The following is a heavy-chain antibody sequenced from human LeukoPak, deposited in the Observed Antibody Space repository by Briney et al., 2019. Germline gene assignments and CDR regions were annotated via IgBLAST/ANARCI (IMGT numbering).Heavy chain of an antibody. Sequence: SETLSLTCAVYGGSFSGYYWSWIRQPPGKGLEWIGEINHSGSTNYNPSLKSRVTISVDTSKNQFSLKLSSVTAADTAVYYCARHVRGLYSSSWYYFDYWGQGTLVTVSS. CDR1: GGSFSGYY. CDR2: INHSGST. CDR3: ARHVRGLYSSSWYYFDY. V-gene: IGHV4-34*01. J-gene: IGHJ4*02. D-gene: IGHD6-13*01.